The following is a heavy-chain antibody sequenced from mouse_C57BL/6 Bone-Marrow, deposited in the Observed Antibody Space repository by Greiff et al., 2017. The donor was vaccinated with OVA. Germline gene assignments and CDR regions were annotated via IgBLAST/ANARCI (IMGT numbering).Heavy chain of an antibody. V-gene: IGHV2-2*01. D-gene: IGHD2-5*01. Sequence: VQRVESGPGLVQPSQSLSITCTVSGFSLTSYGVHWVRQSPGKGLEWLGVIWSGGSTDYNAAFISRLSISKDNSKSQVFFKMNSLQADDTAIYYCATAYYSNYEFAYWGQGTLVTVSA. J-gene: IGHJ3*01. CDR3: ATAYYSNYEFAY. CDR2: IWSGGST. CDR1: GFSLTSYG.